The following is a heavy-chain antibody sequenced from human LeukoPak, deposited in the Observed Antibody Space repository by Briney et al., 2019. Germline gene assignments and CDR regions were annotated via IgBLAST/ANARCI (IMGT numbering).Heavy chain of an antibody. CDR3: ARDSNYYDSSAHYYYMDV. D-gene: IGHD3-22*01. CDR1: GYTFTSYY. Sequence: ASVKVSCKASGYTFTSYYMHWVRQAPGQGLQWMGIVNPSGGSTSYAQKFQGRVTMTRDTSTSTVYMELSSLRSEDTAVYYCARDSNYYDSSAHYYYMDVWGKGTTVTVSS. V-gene: IGHV1-46*01. J-gene: IGHJ6*03. CDR2: VNPSGGST.